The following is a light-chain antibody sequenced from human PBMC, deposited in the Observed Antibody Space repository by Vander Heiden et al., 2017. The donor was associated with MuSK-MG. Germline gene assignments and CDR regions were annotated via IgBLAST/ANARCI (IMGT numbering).Light chain of an antibody. CDR1: QSISTY. CDR3: QQCVSTLFT. CDR2: GAS. V-gene: IGKV1-39*01. J-gene: IGKJ3*01. Sequence: DIQMTQSPSSLSASIGDRVTITCRASQSISTYLNWYQQKSGKAPKLLIFGASNLQSGVPSRFSGSGSGTQFTLTISSLRPEDFATYYCQQCVSTLFTFGHGTKVEIK.